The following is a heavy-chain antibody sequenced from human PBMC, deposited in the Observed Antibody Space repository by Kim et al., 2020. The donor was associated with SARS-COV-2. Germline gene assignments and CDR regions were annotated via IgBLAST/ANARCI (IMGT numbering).Heavy chain of an antibody. CDR1: GYILSDFA. Sequence: ASVKVSCKASGYILSDFAIHWVRQAPGQGLEWMAWINTGNGDTKSSQKFQGSVTITRDTLTSTVYMELSSLTAEDTAVYYCARGSMATYDYWGQGTLVPVS. J-gene: IGHJ4*02. V-gene: IGHV1-3*04. CDR3: ARGSMATYDY. D-gene: IGHD3-10*01. CDR2: INTGNGDT.